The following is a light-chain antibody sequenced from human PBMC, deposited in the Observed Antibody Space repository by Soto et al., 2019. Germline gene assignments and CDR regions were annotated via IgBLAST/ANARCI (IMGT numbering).Light chain of an antibody. CDR3: QQYGSSPIT. Sequence: DIQMTQSPSTLSASVGDRVTITCRASQSISSWLAWYQQKPGKAPKLLIYDASSLESGVPSRISGSGSGTDFTLTISRLEPEDFAVYYCQQYGSSPITFGQGTRLEIK. J-gene: IGKJ5*01. CDR1: QSISSW. V-gene: IGKV1-5*01. CDR2: DAS.